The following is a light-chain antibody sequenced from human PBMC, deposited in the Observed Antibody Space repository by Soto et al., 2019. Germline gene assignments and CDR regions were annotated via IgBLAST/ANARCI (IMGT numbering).Light chain of an antibody. CDR3: QQYDNSIT. J-gene: IGKJ5*01. CDR2: GAS. CDR1: QSVSSNN. V-gene: IGKV3-20*01. Sequence: EIVLTQSPGTLSLSPGETATLSCRASQSVSSNNLAWYHQKPGQTPRLLIYGASSRATGIPDRFSGSGSGTDFTLTISRLEPEDFVVYYCQQYDNSITFGPGTRLEIE.